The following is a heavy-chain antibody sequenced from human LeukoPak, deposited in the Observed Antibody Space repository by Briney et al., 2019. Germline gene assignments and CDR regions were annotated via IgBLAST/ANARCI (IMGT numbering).Heavy chain of an antibody. CDR1: GLTFSKYA. J-gene: IGHJ4*02. Sequence: GGSLRLSCTVSGLTFSKYAMSWVRQAPGKGLEWVPSISESGTGTYYADSVKGRFTTSRDNSKDTLSLHMNSLRADDTAVYYCAKDIAQGYTFGSIEEDYWGQGTLVTVSS. CDR2: ISESGTGT. D-gene: IGHD5-18*01. V-gene: IGHV3-23*01. CDR3: AKDIAQGYTFGSIEEDY.